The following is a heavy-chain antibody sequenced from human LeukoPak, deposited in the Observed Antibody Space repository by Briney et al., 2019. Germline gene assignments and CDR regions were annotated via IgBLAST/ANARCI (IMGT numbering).Heavy chain of an antibody. J-gene: IGHJ2*01. CDR2: IYPGDSAT. V-gene: IGHV5-51*01. CDR3: ARHVSRMIAAHLAPLWYFAL. Sequence: GESLPISCKCSGYSFTNFWIGWVRQLPGKGLEWMGIIYPGDSATRYSPSPQSQVTISADKPISTAYPQWSSLEASDTAMYYCARHVSRMIAAHLAPLWYFALWGRGTLVSASS. CDR1: GYSFTNFW. D-gene: IGHD6-13*01.